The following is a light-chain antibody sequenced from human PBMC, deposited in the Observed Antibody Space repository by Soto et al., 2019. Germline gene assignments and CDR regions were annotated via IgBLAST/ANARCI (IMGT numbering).Light chain of an antibody. Sequence: QSALTQSPAASGSPGQSVTISCIETSDDVGGYNYVSWYQQHPGKAPKLMIYEVSKRPSGVPDRFSGSKSGSTASLTVSGLQSEDEADYYCSSYAGGSSFVLFGGGTKLTVL. CDR3: SSYAGGSSFVL. CDR2: EVS. V-gene: IGLV2-8*01. CDR1: SDDVGGYNY. J-gene: IGLJ2*01.